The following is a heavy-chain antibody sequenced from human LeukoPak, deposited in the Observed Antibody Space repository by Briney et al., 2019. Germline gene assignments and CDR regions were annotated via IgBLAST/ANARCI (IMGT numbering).Heavy chain of an antibody. CDR2: IKQDGSEK. CDR3: ARGGYDSSGYRIEDY. V-gene: IGHV3-7*01. Sequence: PGGSLRLSCAASGFTFSRYWMSWVRQAPGKGLEWVANIKQDGSEKDYVDSVKGRFTISRDNAKNSLYLQMNSLRAEDTAVYYCARGGYDSSGYRIEDYWGQGTLVTVSS. CDR1: GFTFSRYW. D-gene: IGHD3-22*01. J-gene: IGHJ4*02.